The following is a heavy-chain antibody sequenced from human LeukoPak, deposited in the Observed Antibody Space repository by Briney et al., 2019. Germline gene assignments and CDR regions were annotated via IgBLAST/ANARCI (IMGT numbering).Heavy chain of an antibody. J-gene: IGHJ4*02. CDR2: ISAYNGNT. CDR3: ALGTDYYGSGSGFDY. Sequence: GPVKVSCKASGYTFTSYGISWVRQAPGQGLEWMGWISAYNGNTNYAQKLQGRVTMTTDTSTSTAYMELRSLRSDDTAVYYCALGTDYYGSGSGFDYWGQGTLVTVSS. V-gene: IGHV1-18*01. CDR1: GYTFTSYG. D-gene: IGHD3-10*01.